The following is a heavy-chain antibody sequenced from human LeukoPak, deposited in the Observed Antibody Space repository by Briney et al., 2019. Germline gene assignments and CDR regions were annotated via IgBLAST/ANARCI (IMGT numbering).Heavy chain of an antibody. CDR3: ARDNWNYGSSMDV. J-gene: IGHJ6*02. CDR2: IYHSGST. D-gene: IGHD1-7*01. Sequence: SETLSLTCAVSGGSISSGGYSWSWIRQPPGKGLEWIGYIYHSGSTYYNPSLKSRVTISVDRSKNQFSLKLSSVTAADTAVYYCARDNWNYGSSMDVWGQGTTVTVSS. CDR1: GGSISSGGYS. V-gene: IGHV4-30-2*01.